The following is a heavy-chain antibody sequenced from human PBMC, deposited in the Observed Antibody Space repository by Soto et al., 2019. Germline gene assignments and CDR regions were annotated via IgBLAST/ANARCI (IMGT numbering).Heavy chain of an antibody. D-gene: IGHD4-17*01. CDR2: ISYDGSNK. Sequence: QVQLVESGGGVVQPGRSLRLSCAASGFTFSSYPMHWVRQAPGKGLEWVAVISYDGSNKYYVDSVKGRFTISRDNSKNTLYLQMNSLIPKDTTVYYCARDSATVADYYYTMDVWGQGTTVTVSS. CDR1: GFTFSSYP. V-gene: IGHV3-30-3*01. J-gene: IGHJ6*02. CDR3: ARDSATVADYYYTMDV.